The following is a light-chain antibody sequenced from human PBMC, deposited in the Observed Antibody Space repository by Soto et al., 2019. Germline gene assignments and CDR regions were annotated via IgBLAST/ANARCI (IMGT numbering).Light chain of an antibody. V-gene: IGLV2-18*02. Sequence: QSALTQPPSVSGSPGQSVAISCTGTSSDVGNSNGVSWYHQPPGTAPKLMIYDVNNRPSGVPDRFSGSKSGNTASLTISGLQAEDEGDYYCSSCTSSSTYVFGTGTKLTVL. CDR3: SSCTSSSTYV. J-gene: IGLJ1*01. CDR2: DVN. CDR1: SSDVGNSNG.